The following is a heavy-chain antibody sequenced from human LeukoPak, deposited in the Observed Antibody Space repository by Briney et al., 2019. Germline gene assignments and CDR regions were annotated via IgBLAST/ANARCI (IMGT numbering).Heavy chain of an antibody. CDR1: GFTFSNYE. Sequence: GGSLRLSCGASGFTFSNYEMNWVRQAPGMGLEWVSYISDSGSTIYYADSVRGRFTISRDNAKNSLYLQMNSLRTEDTAVYYCARVSYFGSAGFDYWGQGTLVTVSS. D-gene: IGHD2-21*01. CDR3: ARVSYFGSAGFDY. J-gene: IGHJ4*02. V-gene: IGHV3-48*03. CDR2: ISDSGSTI.